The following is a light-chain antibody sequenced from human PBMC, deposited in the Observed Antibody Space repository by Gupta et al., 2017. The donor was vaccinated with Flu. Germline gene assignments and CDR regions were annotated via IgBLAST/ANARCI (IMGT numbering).Light chain of an antibody. CDR2: WAS. J-gene: IGKJ1*01. V-gene: IGKV4-1*01. CDR1: QSVLYSSNNKNY. CDR3: QQYYSTRT. Sequence: IVMTQSPDSLAVSLGERATINCKSSQSVLYSSNNKNYLAWYQQKPGQPPKLLIYWASTRESGAPDRFSGSGSGTDFTLTISSLQAEDVAVYYCQQYYSTRTFGQGTKVEIK.